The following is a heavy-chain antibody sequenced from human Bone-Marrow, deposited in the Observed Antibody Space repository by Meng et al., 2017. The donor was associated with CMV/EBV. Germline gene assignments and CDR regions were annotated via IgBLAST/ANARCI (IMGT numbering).Heavy chain of an antibody. Sequence: FTYAWLKWVRQAPGKGLEWVGRIKSKSDGGTTDYAAPVKGRFTISRDDSKNTLYLQMNSLKTEDTAVYYCTTSDFYGGGGHTPYDYWGQGALVTVSS. D-gene: IGHD2-21*01. CDR3: TTSDFYGGGGHTPYDY. J-gene: IGHJ4*02. CDR2: IKSKSDGGTT. V-gene: IGHV3-15*07. CDR1: FTYAW.